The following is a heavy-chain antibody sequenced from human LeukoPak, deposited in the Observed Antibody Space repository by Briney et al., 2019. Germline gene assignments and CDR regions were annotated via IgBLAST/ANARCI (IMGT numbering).Heavy chain of an antibody. D-gene: IGHD3-16*01. CDR2: IHSDGTT. CDR3: ARLNYRGGEALHFDY. CDR1: GGSLTNYY. V-gene: IGHV4-4*09. Sequence: SETLSLTCSVSGGSLTNYYWGWVRQPPGKGLEYIGYIHSDGTTNYNPSLKSRVTVSLDTSRTHFSLRLSFVTAADTAVYFCARLNYRGGEALHFDYWGQGILVAVSS. J-gene: IGHJ4*02.